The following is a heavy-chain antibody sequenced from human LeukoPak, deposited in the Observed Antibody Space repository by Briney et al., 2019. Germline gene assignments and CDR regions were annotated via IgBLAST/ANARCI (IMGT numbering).Heavy chain of an antibody. D-gene: IGHD6-13*01. CDR2: IKSKTDGGTP. CDR3: TTAMPGYSSSWYSY. V-gene: IGHV3-15*01. Sequence: GGSLRLSCAASGFTFSNAWMSWVRQAQGKGLEWVGRIKSKTDGGTPDYAAPVKGRFTISRDDSKNTLYLQMNSLKTEDTAVYYCTTAMPGYSSSWYSYWGQGTLVTVSS. J-gene: IGHJ4*02. CDR1: GFTFSNAW.